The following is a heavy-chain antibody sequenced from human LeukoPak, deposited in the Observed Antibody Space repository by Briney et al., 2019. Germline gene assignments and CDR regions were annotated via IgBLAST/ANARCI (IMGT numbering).Heavy chain of an antibody. Sequence: GGSLRLSCAVSGFNVRSNYMTGVRQAPGKDLEWVSVLHSGGDTYYADSVRGRFTISRENSENMLFLQMNGLRADDSAIYYCARGKVYYYYDYWGQGTLVTVSS. D-gene: IGHD5/OR15-5a*01. CDR1: GFNVRSNY. CDR2: LHSGGDT. V-gene: IGHV3-53*01. J-gene: IGHJ4*02. CDR3: ARGKVYYYYDY.